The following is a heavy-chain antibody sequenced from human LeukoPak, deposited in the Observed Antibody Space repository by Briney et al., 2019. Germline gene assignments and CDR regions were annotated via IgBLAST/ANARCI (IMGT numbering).Heavy chain of an antibody. CDR2: ISGSGGST. CDR1: GFTFSSYA. J-gene: IGHJ4*02. V-gene: IGHV3-23*01. D-gene: IGHD3-10*01. CDR3: AKAGYGSGSYYTLSHFDY. Sequence: GGSLRLSCAASGFTFSSYAMSWVRQAPGKGLEWVSAISGSGGSTYYADSVKCRFTISRDNSKNTLYLQMNSLRAEDTAVYYCAKAGYGSGSYYTLSHFDYWGQGTLVTVSS.